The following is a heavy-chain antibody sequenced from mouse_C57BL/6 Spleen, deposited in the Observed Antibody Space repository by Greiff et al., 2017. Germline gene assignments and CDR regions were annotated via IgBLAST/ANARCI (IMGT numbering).Heavy chain of an antibody. CDR3: ARRNDGYYVGY. CDR2: IYPGDGDT. J-gene: IGHJ2*01. V-gene: IGHV1-82*01. D-gene: IGHD2-3*01. Sequence: VQLQQSGPELVKPGASVKISCKASGYAFSSSWMNWVKQRPGKGLEWIGRIYPGDGDTNYNGKFKGKATLTADKTASTAYMQLSSLTSEDAAVYCCARRNDGYYVGYWGQGTTLTVAS. CDR1: GYAFSSSW.